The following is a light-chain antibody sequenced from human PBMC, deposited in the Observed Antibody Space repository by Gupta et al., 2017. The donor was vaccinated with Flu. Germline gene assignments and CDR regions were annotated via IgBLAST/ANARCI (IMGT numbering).Light chain of an antibody. CDR3: CSYAGSGTYYV. V-gene: IGLV2-23*01. J-gene: IGLJ1*01. CDR1: SSDVGGYNH. CDR2: EGS. Sequence: ITISCTGTSSDVGGYNHVSWYQQYPGKAPKLMIYEGSKRPSGVSNRFSGSKSGNTASLTISGLQADDEADYYCCSYAGSGTYYVFGTGTKVTVL.